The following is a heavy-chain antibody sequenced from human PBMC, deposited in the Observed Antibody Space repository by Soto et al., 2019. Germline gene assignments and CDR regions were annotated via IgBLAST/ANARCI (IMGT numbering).Heavy chain of an antibody. J-gene: IGHJ4*01. D-gene: IGHD1-26*01. CDR2: ISSSSNYI. Sequence: GESLTLSCAASGSTFSSYSMNGACHDQGKGLEGVSTISSSSNYIYYEDSVKGRLTISRDNAKNSLYLQMNSLRAEDTAVYYCASFHPPSSASYEIPIDYWGQGTLVTVSS. CDR3: ASFHPPSSASYEIPIDY. CDR1: GSTFSSYS. V-gene: IGHV3-21*01.